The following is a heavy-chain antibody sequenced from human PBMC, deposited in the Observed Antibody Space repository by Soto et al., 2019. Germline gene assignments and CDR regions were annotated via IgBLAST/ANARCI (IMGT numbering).Heavy chain of an antibody. CDR1: GGSISSGGHY. D-gene: IGHD3-3*01. CDR3: ARGEFWSGNDY. CDR2: IYYSGST. Sequence: LCGGSISSGGHYWSWIRPHPGKGLEWIGYIYYSGSTYYNPSLKSRVTMSVDTSKNQFSLKLSSVTAADTAVYYCARGEFWSGNDYWGQGTLVTVSS. V-gene: IGHV4-31*02. J-gene: IGHJ4*02.